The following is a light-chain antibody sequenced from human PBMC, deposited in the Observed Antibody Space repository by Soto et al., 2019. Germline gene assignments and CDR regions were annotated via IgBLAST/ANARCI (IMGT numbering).Light chain of an antibody. CDR1: SSDVGDYNY. V-gene: IGLV2-14*01. CDR2: EVS. J-gene: IGLJ2*01. Sequence: QSVLTQPASVSGSPGQSITISCTGTSSDVGDYNYVSWYQQVPGKAPKVMIYEVSNRPSGVSNRFSGSKSGITASLTISGLQAEDEADYYCSSYAGSYTHVFGGGTKLTVL. CDR3: SSYAGSYTHV.